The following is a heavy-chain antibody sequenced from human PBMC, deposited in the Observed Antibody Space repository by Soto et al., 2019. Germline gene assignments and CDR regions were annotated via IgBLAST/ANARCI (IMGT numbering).Heavy chain of an antibody. CDR1: GGSISSYY. J-gene: IGHJ3*02. V-gene: IGHV4-59*01. D-gene: IGHD1-26*01. CDR3: ARDRGGYSGSYSDAFDI. CDR2: IYYSGST. Sequence: SETLSLTCAVSGGSISSYYWSWIRQPPGKGLEWIGYIYYSGSTNYNPSLKSRVTISVDTSKNQFSLKLSSVTAADTAVYYCARDRGGYSGSYSDAFDIWGQGTMVTVSS.